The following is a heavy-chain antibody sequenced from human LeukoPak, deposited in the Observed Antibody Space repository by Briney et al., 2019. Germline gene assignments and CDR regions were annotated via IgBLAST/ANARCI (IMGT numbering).Heavy chain of an antibody. V-gene: IGHV4-34*01. CDR3: ASRVSRPYYYDSSGSANMDV. J-gene: IGHJ6*04. CDR1: GGSFSGYY. D-gene: IGHD3-22*01. Sequence: SETLSLTCAVYGGSFSGYYWSWIRQPPGKGLEWIGEINHSGSTNYNPSLKSRVTISVDTSKNQFSLKLSSVTAADTAVYYCASRVSRPYYYDSSGSANMDVWGKGTTVTVFS. CDR2: INHSGST.